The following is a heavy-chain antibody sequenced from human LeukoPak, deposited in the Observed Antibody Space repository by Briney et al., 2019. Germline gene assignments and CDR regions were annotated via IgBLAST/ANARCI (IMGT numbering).Heavy chain of an antibody. V-gene: IGHV4-34*01. CDR3: ARVPLTGYDY. CDR1: GGSFSGYY. J-gene: IGHJ4*02. Sequence: PSETLSLTCAVYGGSFSGYYRSWIRQPPGKGLEWIGEINHSGSTNYNPSLKSRVTISVDTSKNQFSLKLSSVTAADTAVYYCARVPLTGYDYWGQGTLVTVSS. CDR2: INHSGST. D-gene: IGHD3-9*01.